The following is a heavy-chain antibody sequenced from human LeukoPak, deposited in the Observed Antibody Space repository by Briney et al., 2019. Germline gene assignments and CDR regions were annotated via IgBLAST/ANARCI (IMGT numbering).Heavy chain of an antibody. CDR3: ARGIVGATGAFDY. J-gene: IGHJ4*02. D-gene: IGHD1-26*01. CDR1: GYTFTSYP. V-gene: IGHV1-46*01. CDR2: INPSGGST. Sequence: ASVKVSCKASGYTFTSYPIHWVRQAPGQGLEGMALINPSGGSTSYAQKFQGRVTMTRDMSTTTVYMELSSLRSEDTAIYYCARGIVGATGAFDYWGQGTLVTVSS.